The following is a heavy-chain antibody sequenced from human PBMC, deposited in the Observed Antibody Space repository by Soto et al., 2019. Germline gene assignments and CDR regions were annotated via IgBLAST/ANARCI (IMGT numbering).Heavy chain of an antibody. CDR3: ARGTAGAGRYYYGMDV. D-gene: IGHD3-10*01. Sequence: GGSLRLSCAASGFTFSSYGMHWVRQAPGKGLEWVAVIWYDGSNKYYADSVKGRFTISRDNSKNTLYLQMNSLRAEDTAVYYCARGTAGAGRYYYGMDVWGQGTTVTVSS. J-gene: IGHJ6*02. CDR1: GFTFSSYG. CDR2: IWYDGSNK. V-gene: IGHV3-33*01.